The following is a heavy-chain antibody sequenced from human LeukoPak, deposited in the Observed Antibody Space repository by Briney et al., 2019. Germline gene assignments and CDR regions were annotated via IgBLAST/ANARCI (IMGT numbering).Heavy chain of an antibody. CDR3: ARTGATRVDY. CDR1: GGSFSSYY. D-gene: IGHD1-26*01. Sequence: SETLSLTCAVYGGSFSSYYWSWIRQPPGKGLEWIGEINHSGSTNYNPSLKSRVTISVDTSKNQFSLKLSSVTAADTAVYYCARTGATRVDYWGQGTLVAVSS. V-gene: IGHV4-34*01. J-gene: IGHJ4*02. CDR2: INHSGST.